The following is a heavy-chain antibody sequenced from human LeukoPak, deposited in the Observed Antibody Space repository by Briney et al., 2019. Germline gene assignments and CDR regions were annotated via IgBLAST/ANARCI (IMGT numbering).Heavy chain of an antibody. Sequence: GESLKISCQGSGYRFTNYWIGWVRQMPGKGPEWMAIIYPGDSDTRYSPSFQGRVTISADKSISTAYLQWSSLKASDTAMYYCAAGWYGGPYDYCGQGILFTVSS. CDR2: IYPGDSDT. J-gene: IGHJ4*02. V-gene: IGHV5-51*01. D-gene: IGHD6-19*01. CDR1: GYRFTNYW. CDR3: AAGWYGGPYDY.